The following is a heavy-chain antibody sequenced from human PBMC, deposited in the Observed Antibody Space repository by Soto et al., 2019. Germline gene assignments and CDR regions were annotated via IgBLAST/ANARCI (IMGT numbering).Heavy chain of an antibody. CDR3: AKDRRGAVVPAAMGGDY. V-gene: IGHV3-30*18. D-gene: IGHD2-2*01. CDR1: GFTFSTYG. Sequence: QLQLVESGGGVVQPGRSLRLSCAASGFTFSTYGLHWVRQAPGKGLEWVAVISYDGINEYYADSVKGRFTISRDNSKNTLYLQTNSLRLEDTAVYYCAKDRRGAVVPAAMGGDYWGQGTLVTVSS. CDR2: ISYDGINE. J-gene: IGHJ4*02.